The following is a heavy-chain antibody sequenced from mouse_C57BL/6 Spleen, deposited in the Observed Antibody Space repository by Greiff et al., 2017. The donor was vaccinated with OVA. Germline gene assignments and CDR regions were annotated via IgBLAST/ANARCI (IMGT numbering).Heavy chain of an antibody. CDR2: IDPANGNT. D-gene: IGHD1-1*01. Sequence: EVQLQQSVAELVRPGASVKLSCTASGFNIKNTYMPWVKQRPEQGLEWIGRIDPANGNTKYAPKFQGKATITADTSSNTAYLQLSSLTSEDTAIEYGARATAVAPWNFDVWGTGTTVTVSS. J-gene: IGHJ1*03. CDR3: ARATAVAPWNFDV. CDR1: GFNIKNTY. V-gene: IGHV14-3*01.